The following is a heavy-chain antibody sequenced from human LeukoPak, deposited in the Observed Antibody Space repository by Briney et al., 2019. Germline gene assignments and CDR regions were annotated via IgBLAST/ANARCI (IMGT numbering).Heavy chain of an antibody. Sequence: GGSLRLSCAASGFTFSSYEMNWVRQAPGKGLEWVSYISSSGSTIYYADSVKGRFTISRDNAKNTLYLQMNSLRAEDTAVYYCAKDWGVPKNWFNPWGQGTLVTVSS. CDR3: AKDWGVPKNWFNP. CDR2: ISSSGSTI. V-gene: IGHV3-48*03. CDR1: GFTFSSYE. J-gene: IGHJ5*02. D-gene: IGHD3-16*01.